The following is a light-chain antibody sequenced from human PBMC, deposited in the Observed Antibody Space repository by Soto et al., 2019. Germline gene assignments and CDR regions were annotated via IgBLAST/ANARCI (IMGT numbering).Light chain of an antibody. Sequence: DIQMTQSPSSVSASVGDRVAMACRASQGIRNDLGWYQQKPGKAPKRLFYAASSLQSGGPSRFSGSGSGTEFTLTISSLQPEDFATYYCLQHNSYPPWTFGQGTKVDIK. CDR1: QGIRND. CDR3: LQHNSYPPWT. V-gene: IGKV1-17*01. J-gene: IGKJ1*01. CDR2: AAS.